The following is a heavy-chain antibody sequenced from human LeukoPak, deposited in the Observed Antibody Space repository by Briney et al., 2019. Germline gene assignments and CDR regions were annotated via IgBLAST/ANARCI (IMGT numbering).Heavy chain of an antibody. CDR3: ARGDYDSSGYSCDAFDI. D-gene: IGHD3-22*01. J-gene: IGHJ3*02. CDR2: MHSSGST. V-gene: IGHV4-61*02. CDR1: GDSVSSGNYY. Sequence: SSETLSLTCTVSGDSVSSGNYYWSWIRQPAGKGLEWIGRMHSSGSTKYNSSLKSRVTISVDTSKNQLSLKLSSVTAADTAVYYCARGDYDSSGYSCDAFDIWGQGTMVTVSS.